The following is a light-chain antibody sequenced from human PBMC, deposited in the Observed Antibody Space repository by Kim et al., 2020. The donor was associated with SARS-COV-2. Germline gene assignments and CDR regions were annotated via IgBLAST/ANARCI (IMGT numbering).Light chain of an antibody. V-gene: IGLV3-1*01. J-gene: IGLJ2*01. CDR1: ELGDKF. CDR2: QDT. Sequence: SYELTQPPSVSVSPGQTASITCPGDELGDKFVCWYQQKPGQSPVVVIYQDTKRPSGIPERFSGSNSGNTATLTISGTQAIDEADYYCQAWDSSTDVVFGGGTQLTVL. CDR3: QAWDSSTDVV.